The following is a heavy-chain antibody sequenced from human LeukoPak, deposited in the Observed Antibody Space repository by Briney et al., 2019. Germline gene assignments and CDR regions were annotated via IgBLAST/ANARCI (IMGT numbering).Heavy chain of an antibody. V-gene: IGHV4-39*01. J-gene: IGHJ4*02. D-gene: IGHD6-19*01. CDR2: MYYSGST. CDR3: ARYWKSVAGAIDY. Sequence: SETLSLTCTVSGGSISSSSYYWGWIRQPPGKGLEWIGNMYYSGSTYYNPSLKSRVTTSVDTSKNQFSLKLSSVTAADTAVYYCARYWKSVAGAIDYWGQGTLVTVSS. CDR1: GGSISSSSYY.